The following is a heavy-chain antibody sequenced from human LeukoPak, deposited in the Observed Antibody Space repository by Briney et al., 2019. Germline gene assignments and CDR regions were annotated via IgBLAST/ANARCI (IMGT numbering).Heavy chain of an antibody. CDR2: IYHSGST. V-gene: IGHV4-4*02. Sequence: SETLSLTCAVSGVSISTSNWWSWVRQPPGKGLEWIGEIYHSGSTNYNPSLKSRVTISVDKSKNQFSLKLSSVTAADTAVYYCARALGDYYDSSGHDYWGQGTLVTVSS. CDR3: ARALGDYYDSSGHDY. J-gene: IGHJ4*02. D-gene: IGHD3-22*01. CDR1: GVSISTSNW.